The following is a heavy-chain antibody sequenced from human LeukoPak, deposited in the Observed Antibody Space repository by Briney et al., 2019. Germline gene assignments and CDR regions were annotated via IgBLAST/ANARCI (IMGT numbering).Heavy chain of an antibody. J-gene: IGHJ4*02. D-gene: IGHD6-13*01. CDR1: GGSISSGGYS. CDR3: ASGGAAAGTVDY. Sequence: PSETLSLTCAVSGGSISSGGYSWSWIRQPPGKGLEWIGYIYHSGSTYYNPSLKSRVTISVDRSKNQFSLKLSSVTAADTAVYYCASGGAAAGTVDYWGQGTLVTVSS. CDR2: IYHSGST. V-gene: IGHV4-30-2*01.